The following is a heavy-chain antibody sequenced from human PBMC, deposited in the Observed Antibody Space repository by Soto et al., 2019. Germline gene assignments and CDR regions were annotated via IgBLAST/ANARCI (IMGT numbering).Heavy chain of an antibody. D-gene: IGHD2-15*01. J-gene: IGHJ5*02. CDR1: GGTFSIYT. CDR2: IIPILGIA. CDR3: ARDDYCSGGSCYSNWFDP. Sequence: SVNVSCKTSGGTFSIYTISWVRQAPRQGLEWMGRIIPILGIANYAQKFQGRVTITADKSTSTAYMELSSLRSEDTAVYYCARDDYCSGGSCYSNWFDPWGQGTLVTVSS. V-gene: IGHV1-69*04.